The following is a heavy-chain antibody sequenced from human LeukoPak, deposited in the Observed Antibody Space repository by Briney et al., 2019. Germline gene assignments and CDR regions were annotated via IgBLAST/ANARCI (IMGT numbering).Heavy chain of an antibody. CDR3: ARGGVGATGWVLYFDF. J-gene: IGHJ4*02. Sequence: GESLKISCKASGYSFSDYWIGWVRQMPGKGLEWMRIIYPGDSDTRYSPSFHGQVTISADKSSTAYMQWSSLKASDTAMYYCARGGVGATGWVLYFDFWGQGIMVTVSS. V-gene: IGHV5-51*01. CDR2: IYPGDSDT. D-gene: IGHD1-26*01. CDR1: GYSFSDYW.